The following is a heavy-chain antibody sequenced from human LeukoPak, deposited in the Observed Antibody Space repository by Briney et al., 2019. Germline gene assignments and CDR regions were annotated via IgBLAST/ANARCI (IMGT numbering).Heavy chain of an antibody. CDR1: GFTVSSNY. D-gene: IGHD2-2*01. CDR3: ASSRRGDCSSTSCLDDAFDI. CDR2: IYSGGST. J-gene: IGHJ3*02. Sequence: PGGSLRLSCAASGFTVSSNYMSWVRQAPGKGLEWVSVIYSGGSTYYADSVKGRFTISRDNSKNTLYLQMNSLRAEDTAVYYCASSRRGDCSSTSCLDDAFDIWGQGTMVTVSS. V-gene: IGHV3-66*01.